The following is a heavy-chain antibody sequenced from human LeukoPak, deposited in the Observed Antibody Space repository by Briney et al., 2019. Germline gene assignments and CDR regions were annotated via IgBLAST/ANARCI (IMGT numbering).Heavy chain of an antibody. J-gene: IGHJ5*02. CDR3: ARVRAPYCSSTSCSNIRFDP. CDR2: ISSSGSTI. V-gene: IGHV3-11*01. Sequence: GGSLRLSCAASGFTFSDYYMSWIRQAPGKGGEWVSYISSSGSTIYYADSVKGRFTVSRDNAKNSLYLQMNSLRAEDTAVYYCARVRAPYCSSTSCSNIRFDPWGQGTLVTVSS. CDR1: GFTFSDYY. D-gene: IGHD2-2*01.